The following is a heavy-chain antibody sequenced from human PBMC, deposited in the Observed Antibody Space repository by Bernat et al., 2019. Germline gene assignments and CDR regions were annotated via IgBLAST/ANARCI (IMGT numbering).Heavy chain of an antibody. J-gene: IGHJ5*02. V-gene: IGHV4-34*01. CDR2: INHSGST. Sequence: QVQLQQWGAGLLKPSETLSLTCAVYGGSFSGYYWSWIRQPPGKGLEWIGEINHSGSTNYNPSLKSRVTISVEPSKNQFSLKLSSGTAADTAVYYCARRSSGWYRGWFDPWGQGTLVTVPS. CDR3: ARRSSGWYRGWFDP. D-gene: IGHD6-19*01. CDR1: GGSFSGYY.